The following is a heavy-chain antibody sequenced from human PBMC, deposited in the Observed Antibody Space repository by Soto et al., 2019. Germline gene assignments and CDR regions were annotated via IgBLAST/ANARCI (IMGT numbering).Heavy chain of an antibody. CDR3: AKGNGAAGGRGAFFHS. Sequence: QLLESGGGLVQPGGSLRLSCATSGFTFRSYAMSWVRQAPGKGLEWVSTITSSGGNTFYAGAVKGRFTISRDNSKSTLSLQINSLKAEDTAIYYCAKGNGAAGGRGAFFHSWGPGTLVTVSS. V-gene: IGHV3-23*01. J-gene: IGHJ4*02. CDR2: ITSSGGNT. CDR1: GFTFRSYA. D-gene: IGHD2-15*01.